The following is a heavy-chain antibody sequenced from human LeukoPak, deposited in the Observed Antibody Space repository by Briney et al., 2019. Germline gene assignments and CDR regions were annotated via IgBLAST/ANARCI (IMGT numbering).Heavy chain of an antibody. J-gene: IGHJ5*02. CDR1: GGSISSYY. CDR3: ARDSRTIFGVVISPNTFDP. V-gene: IGHV4-4*07. CDR2: IYTSGST. Sequence: PSETLSLTCTVSGGSISSYYWSWIRQPAGKGLEWIGRIYTSGSTNYNPSLKSRVTMSVDTSKNQFSLKLSSVTAADTAVYYCARDSRTIFGVVISPNTFDPWGQGTLVTVSS. D-gene: IGHD3-3*01.